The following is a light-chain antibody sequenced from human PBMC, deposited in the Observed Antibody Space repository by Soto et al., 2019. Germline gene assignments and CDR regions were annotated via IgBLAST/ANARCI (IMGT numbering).Light chain of an antibody. Sequence: QSALTQPPSGSGAPGQRVTISCTGSSSNIGAGYDVHWYQQLPATAPKLLIYGNSNRPSGVPDRFSGSKSGTSASLAITGLQAEDEADYYCQSYDSSLSGYVFGTGTKVTVL. CDR2: GNS. CDR3: QSYDSSLSGYV. V-gene: IGLV1-40*01. J-gene: IGLJ1*01. CDR1: SSNIGAGYD.